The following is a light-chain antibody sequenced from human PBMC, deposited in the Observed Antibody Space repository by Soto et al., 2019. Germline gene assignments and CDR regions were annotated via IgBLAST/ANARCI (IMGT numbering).Light chain of an antibody. V-gene: IGLV2-14*02. CDR2: EDT. CDR3: AAWDDSLNGRV. Sequence: QSALTQPASVSGSAGQSITISCTGTTSFVGTYNFVSWYQQHPGKAPQVLIYEDTKRPSGVSNRFSGSTSGSTASLAISGLQSDDEADYYCAAWDDSLNGRVFGTGTKLTVL. J-gene: IGLJ1*01. CDR1: TSFVGTYNF.